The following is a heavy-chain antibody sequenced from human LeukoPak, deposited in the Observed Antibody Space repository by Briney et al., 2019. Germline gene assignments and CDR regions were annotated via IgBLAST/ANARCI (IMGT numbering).Heavy chain of an antibody. Sequence: GGSLRLSCAASGFTFSSYSMNWVRQAPGKGLEWVSYISSTSSTIYYADSVKGRFTISRDTAKNSLYLQMNSLRAEDTAVYSCARGDYGDYWNYYYMDVWGKGTTVIVSS. V-gene: IGHV3-48*01. D-gene: IGHD4-17*01. CDR1: GFTFSSYS. CDR2: ISSTSSTI. J-gene: IGHJ6*03. CDR3: ARGDYGDYWNYYYMDV.